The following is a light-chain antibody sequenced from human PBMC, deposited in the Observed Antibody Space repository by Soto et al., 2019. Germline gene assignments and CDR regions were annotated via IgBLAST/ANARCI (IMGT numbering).Light chain of an antibody. J-gene: IGKJ1*01. CDR1: QTISSW. Sequence: DIQMTQSPSTLSGSVGDRVTITCRASQTISSWLAWYQQKPGKAPKLLIYKASTLKSGVPSRFSGSGSRTEFTLTISSLQPDDFATYHCQHYNSYSEAFGQGTKVELK. V-gene: IGKV1-5*03. CDR3: QHYNSYSEA. CDR2: KAS.